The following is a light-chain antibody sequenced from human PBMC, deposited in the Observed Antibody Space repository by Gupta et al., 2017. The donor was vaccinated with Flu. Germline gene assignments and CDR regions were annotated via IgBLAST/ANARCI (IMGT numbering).Light chain of an antibody. J-gene: IGLJ3*02. Sequence: QLLLTQSPSASASLGASVTLTCTLSSGHSTYAIAWHQQQPEKGPRYLMKVKSDGTYNTGDGIPHPFSGSSSGAQRYLTISSLQSEDEADYYCQSWGTGPVVFGGGTKLTVL. CDR1: SGHSTYA. V-gene: IGLV4-69*01. CDR3: QSWGTGPVV. CDR2: VKSDGTY.